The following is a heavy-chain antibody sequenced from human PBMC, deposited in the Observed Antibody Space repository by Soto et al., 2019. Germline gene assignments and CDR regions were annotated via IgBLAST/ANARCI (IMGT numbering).Heavy chain of an antibody. J-gene: IGHJ2*01. CDR1: GFTFRSYA. Sequence: GSLRLSCAASGFTFRSYAMSWVRQAPGKGLEWVSGISGSGISTHYADSVKGRFTVSRDNSKNTLYLQMNSLRAEDTAVYNCAKEPVGHDCYFDLWGGGTLVTVS. D-gene: IGHD5-12*01. CDR2: ISGSGIST. V-gene: IGHV3-23*01. CDR3: AKEPVGHDCYFDL.